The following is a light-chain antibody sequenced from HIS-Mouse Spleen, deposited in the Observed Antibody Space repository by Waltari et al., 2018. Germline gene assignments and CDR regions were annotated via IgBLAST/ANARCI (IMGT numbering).Light chain of an antibody. V-gene: IGKV1-5*03. CDR2: RAS. CDR3: QQYNSYWT. CDR1: QSISSW. Sequence: DIQMTQSPSTLSASVGDRVTLTCRASQSISSWLAWYQQKPGKAPKLLIYRASSLESGVASRFSGSGSATELTLTISSLQPDDFATYYCQQYNSYWTFGQGTKVEIK. J-gene: IGKJ1*01.